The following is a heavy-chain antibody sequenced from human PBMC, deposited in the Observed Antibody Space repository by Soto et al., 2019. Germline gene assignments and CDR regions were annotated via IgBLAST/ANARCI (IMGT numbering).Heavy chain of an antibody. CDR3: VKGNQLLRYYFEF. D-gene: IGHD2-15*01. CDR1: GFTFSNYA. V-gene: IGHV3-64D*06. Sequence: GSLRLSCSVSGFTFSNYAMHWVRQAPGKGLEYISGITSDGDRTWHADSVKDRFTISRDNSKNTLFLQMRGLRVEDTAIYFCVKGNQLLRYYFEFWGPGTLVTVSS. CDR2: ITSDGDRT. J-gene: IGHJ4*02.